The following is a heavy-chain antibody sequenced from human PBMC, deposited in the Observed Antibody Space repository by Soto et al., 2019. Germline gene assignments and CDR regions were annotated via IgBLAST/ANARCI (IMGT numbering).Heavy chain of an antibody. Sequence: ASVKVSCKASGYSFTNSDVSWVRQATGQGLEWMGWMNPGSGDTGYAQKFQGRVTMTRDISIATAYMELSSLRSDDTAIYYCARMETFGSLNWFDPWGQGTLVTVSS. CDR2: MNPGSGDT. J-gene: IGHJ5*02. V-gene: IGHV1-8*01. CDR1: GYSFTNSD. CDR3: ARMETFGSLNWFDP. D-gene: IGHD3-16*01.